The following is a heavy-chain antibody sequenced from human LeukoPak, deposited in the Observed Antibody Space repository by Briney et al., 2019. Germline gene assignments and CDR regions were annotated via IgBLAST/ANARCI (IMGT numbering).Heavy chain of an antibody. Sequence: GGSLRLSCAASGFTFSAYSMNWVRQAPGKGLEWVANIKQDGSEKYYVDSVKGRFTISRDNAKNSLYLQMNSLRAEDTAVYYCARSRAVAGTSLDYWGQGTLVTVSS. D-gene: IGHD6-19*01. J-gene: IGHJ4*02. CDR3: ARSRAVAGTSLDY. V-gene: IGHV3-7*01. CDR2: IKQDGSEK. CDR1: GFTFSAYS.